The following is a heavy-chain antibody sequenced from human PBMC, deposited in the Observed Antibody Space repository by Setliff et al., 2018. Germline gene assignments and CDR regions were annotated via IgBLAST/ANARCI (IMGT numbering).Heavy chain of an antibody. CDR1: TFTFSKYA. J-gene: IGHJ4*02. CDR2: IGASGHNT. Sequence: GGSLRLSCAASTFTFSKYAVTWVRQAPGKGLQWVASIGASGHNTYYADSVKGRFIIYRDSSKNTLYMQMSSLRAEDTAVYYCAKPRVELRWGFESWGQGTLVTVSS. CDR3: AKPRVELRWGFES. D-gene: IGHD1-7*01. V-gene: IGHV3-23*01.